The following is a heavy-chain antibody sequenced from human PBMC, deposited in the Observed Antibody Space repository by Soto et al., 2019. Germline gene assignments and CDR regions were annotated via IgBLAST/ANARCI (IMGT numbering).Heavy chain of an antibody. CDR3: AAELGLGKLSVV. CDR1: GDTFKNCV. CDR2: IIPLFGTT. Sequence: QVQVVQSGVEVRRPGSSVKVSCKASGDTFKNCVISWVRQAPGQGLEWMGGIIPLFGTTDFAQRFQGRLTITTDESTTTAYMELSRLRSEDTATYYWAAELGLGKLSVVWGQGTTVIVSS. D-gene: IGHD3-16*02. V-gene: IGHV1-69*01. J-gene: IGHJ6*02.